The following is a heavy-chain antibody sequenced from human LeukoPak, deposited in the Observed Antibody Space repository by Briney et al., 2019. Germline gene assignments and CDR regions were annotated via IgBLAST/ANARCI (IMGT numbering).Heavy chain of an antibody. J-gene: IGHJ6*04. V-gene: IGHV3-20*04. CDR2: INWNGGST. CDR3: AELGITMIGGV. Sequence: PGGSLRLSCAASGFTFDEYGMSWVRQAPGKGLEWVSGINWNGGSTGYADSVKGRFTIYRDNAKNSLYLQMNSLRAEDTAVYYCAELGITMIGGVWGKGTTVTISS. CDR1: GFTFDEYG. D-gene: IGHD3-10*02.